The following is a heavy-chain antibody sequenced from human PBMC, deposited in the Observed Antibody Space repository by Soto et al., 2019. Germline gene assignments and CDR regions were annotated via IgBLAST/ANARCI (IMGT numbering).Heavy chain of an antibody. D-gene: IGHD2-8*02. J-gene: IGHJ6*02. CDR2: ISANGGRT. CDR3: VKDWTGDKCPCMDV. CDR1: GFTFTNYA. V-gene: IGHV3-23*01. Sequence: EVDLLESGGGLGQPGGSLRLSCAASGFTFTNYAMTWVRQAPGKGLEWVSTISANGGRTYSDDSVKGRFIISRDNAKNTFYLQMNSLRAEDTAIYYCVKDWTGDKCPCMDVWGQGTTVTVS.